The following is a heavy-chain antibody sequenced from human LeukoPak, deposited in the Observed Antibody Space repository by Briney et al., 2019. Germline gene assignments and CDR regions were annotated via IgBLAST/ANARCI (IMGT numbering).Heavy chain of an antibody. CDR1: GGSFSGYY. CDR2: INHSGST. CDR3: ARTGRYFDWLLSPDAFDI. Sequence: SETLSLTCAVYGGSFSGYYWSWLRQPPGKGLEWIGEINHSGSTNYNPSLKSRVTISVDTSKNQFSLKLSSVTAADTAVYYCARTGRYFDWLLSPDAFDIWGQGTMVTVSS. V-gene: IGHV4-34*01. J-gene: IGHJ3*02. D-gene: IGHD3-9*01.